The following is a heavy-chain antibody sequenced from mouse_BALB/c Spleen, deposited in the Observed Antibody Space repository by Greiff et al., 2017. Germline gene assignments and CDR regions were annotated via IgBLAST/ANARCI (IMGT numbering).Heavy chain of an antibody. V-gene: IGHV5-17*02. CDR2: ISSGSSTI. D-gene: IGHD3-2*01. CDR1: GFTFSSFG. CDR3: ARKKDSSGAFAD. J-gene: IGHJ3*01. Sequence: EVKLMESGGGLVQPGGSRKLSCAASGFTFSSFGMHWVRQAPEKGLEWVAYISSGSSTIYYADTVKGRFTISRDNPKNTLFLQMTSLRSEDTAMYYCARKKDSSGAFADWGPGTLVTVSA.